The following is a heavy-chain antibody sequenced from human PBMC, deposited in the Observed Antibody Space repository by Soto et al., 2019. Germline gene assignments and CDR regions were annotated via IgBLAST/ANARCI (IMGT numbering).Heavy chain of an antibody. Sequence: PSETLSLTCTVSGGSISSSSHYWGWIRHPPGKGLEWIGSIFYSGSTYYNPSLMSRVTISVDTSKNQFSLKLSSVTAADTAVYYCARRESYDILTGYYHFDYWGQGILVTVSS. CDR1: GGSISSSSHY. CDR2: IFYSGST. CDR3: ARRESYDILTGYYHFDY. V-gene: IGHV4-39*01. D-gene: IGHD3-9*01. J-gene: IGHJ4*02.